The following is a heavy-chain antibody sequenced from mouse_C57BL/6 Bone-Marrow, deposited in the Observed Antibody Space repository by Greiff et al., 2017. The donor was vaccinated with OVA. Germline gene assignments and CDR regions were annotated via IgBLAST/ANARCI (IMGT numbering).Heavy chain of an antibody. J-gene: IGHJ1*03. V-gene: IGHV1-4*01. CDR3: AREANWDDWYFDV. CDR1: GYTFTSYT. D-gene: IGHD4-1*01. Sequence: VQVVESGAELARPGASVKMSCKASGYTFTSYTMHWVKQRPGQGLEWIGYINPSSGYTKYNQKFKDKATLTADKSSSTAYMQLSSLTSEDSAVYYCAREANWDDWYFDVWGTGTTVTVSS. CDR2: INPSSGYT.